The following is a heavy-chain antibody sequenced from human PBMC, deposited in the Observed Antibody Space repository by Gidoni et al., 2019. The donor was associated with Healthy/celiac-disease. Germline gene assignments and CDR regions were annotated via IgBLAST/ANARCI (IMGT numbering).Heavy chain of an antibody. CDR2: ISYDGSNK. V-gene: IGHV3-30*18. D-gene: IGHD5-12*01. CDR3: AKEESVDIVATTVYYYYYMDV. Sequence: QVQLVESGGGVVQPGRSLRLSCAASGFTFVSSGLCWVRQPPGKGLEWVAVISYDGSNKYYADSVKGRFTISRDNSKNTLYLQMNSLRAEDTAVYYCAKEESVDIVATTVYYYYYMDVWGKGTTVTVSS. J-gene: IGHJ6*03. CDR1: GFTFVSSG.